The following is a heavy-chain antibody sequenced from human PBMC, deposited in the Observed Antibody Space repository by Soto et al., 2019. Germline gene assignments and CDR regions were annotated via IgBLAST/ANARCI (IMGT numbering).Heavy chain of an antibody. CDR2: IYYSGST. D-gene: IGHD6-6*01. Sequence: SETLSLTCTVSGGSISSGGYYWSWIRQHPGKGLEWIGYIYYSGSTYYNPSLKSRVTISVDTSKNQFSLKLSSVTAADTAVYYCARNSATSSSYGYFDYWGQGTLVTVSS. V-gene: IGHV4-31*03. CDR3: ARNSATSSSYGYFDY. CDR1: GGSISSGGYY. J-gene: IGHJ4*02.